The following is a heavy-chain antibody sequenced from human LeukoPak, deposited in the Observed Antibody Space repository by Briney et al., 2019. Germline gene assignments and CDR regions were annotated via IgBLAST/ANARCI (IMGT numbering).Heavy chain of an antibody. V-gene: IGHV3-48*04. CDR3: ALIAAAGRLRFDGFDL. Sequence: GGSLRLSCAASGFTFSSHNMNWVRQAPGKGLEWVSYISFSSSTIYYADSVKGRFTISRGNSKNSLYLQMNSLRADDTAVYYCALIAAAGRLRFDGFDLWGQGTMVTVSS. CDR1: GFTFSSHN. CDR2: ISFSSSTI. D-gene: IGHD6-13*01. J-gene: IGHJ3*01.